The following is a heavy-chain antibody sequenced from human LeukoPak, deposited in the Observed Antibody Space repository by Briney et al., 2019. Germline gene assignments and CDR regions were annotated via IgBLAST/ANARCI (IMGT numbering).Heavy chain of an antibody. CDR2: INPSGGST. Sequence: ASVKVPCKASGYTFTSYYMHWVRQAPGQGLEWMGIINPSGGSTSYAQKFQGRVTMTRDTSTSTVYMELSSLRSEDTAVYYCASFSGWSNYYYYGMDVWGQGTTVTVSS. CDR3: ASFSGWSNYYYYGMDV. J-gene: IGHJ6*02. D-gene: IGHD6-19*01. CDR1: GYTFTSYY. V-gene: IGHV1-46*01.